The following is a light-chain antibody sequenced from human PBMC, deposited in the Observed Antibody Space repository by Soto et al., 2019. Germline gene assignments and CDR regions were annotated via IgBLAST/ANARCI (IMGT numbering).Light chain of an antibody. CDR1: NIGSKT. V-gene: IGLV3-21*02. Sequence: SYELTQPPSMSVAPGQTARITRGGNNIGSKTVHWYQQKAGQAPVLVVYDDSDRPSGIPERFSGSNSGNTATLTISRVGAGDEADYYCQVWDSSSTHPGVFGTGTKVTVL. CDR2: DDS. J-gene: IGLJ1*01. CDR3: QVWDSSSTHPGV.